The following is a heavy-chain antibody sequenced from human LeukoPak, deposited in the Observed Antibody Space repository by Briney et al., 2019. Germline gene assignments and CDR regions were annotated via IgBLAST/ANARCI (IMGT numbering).Heavy chain of an antibody. CDR3: AATRGYCSGGSCYPLYYFDY. CDR1: GFTFSSYS. CDR2: ISSSSSYI. J-gene: IGHJ4*02. D-gene: IGHD2-15*01. Sequence: PGGSLRLSCAASGFTFSSYSMNWVRQAPGKGLEWVSSISSSSSYIYYADSVKGRFTISRDNAKNSLYLQMNSLRAEDTAVYYCAATRGYCSGGSCYPLYYFDYWGQGTLVTVSS. V-gene: IGHV3-21*01.